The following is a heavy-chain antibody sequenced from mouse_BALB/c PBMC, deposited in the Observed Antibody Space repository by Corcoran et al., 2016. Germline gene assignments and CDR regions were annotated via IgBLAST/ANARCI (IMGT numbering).Heavy chain of an antibody. CDR3: ARGGLRREGYYAMDY. J-gene: IGHJ4*01. CDR2: IDPANGNT. V-gene: IGHV14-3*02. Sequence: EVQLQQSGAELVKPGASVKLSCTASGFNIKDTYMHWVKQRPEQGLEWIGRIDPANGNTKYDPKFQGKATITADTSSNTAYLQLSSLTSEDTAVYYCARGGLRREGYYAMDYWGQGTSVTVSS. D-gene: IGHD2-2*01. CDR1: GFNIKDTY.